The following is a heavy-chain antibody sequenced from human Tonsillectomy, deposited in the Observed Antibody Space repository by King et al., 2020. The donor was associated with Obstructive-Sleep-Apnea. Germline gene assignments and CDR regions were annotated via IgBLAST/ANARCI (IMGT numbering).Heavy chain of an antibody. CDR1: GFTFSDYY. CDR3: ARDSNSYDSSGYYPDGWFDP. CDR2: ISSSASYT. J-gene: IGHJ5*02. V-gene: IGHV3-11*06. D-gene: IGHD3-22*01. Sequence: VQLVESGGGLVKPGGSLRLSCAASGFTFSDYYVSWIRQAPGKGLEWVSYISSSASYTNYADSVKGRFTISRDNAKNPLYLQMNSLRAEDTAVYYCARDSNSYDSSGYYPDGWFDPWGQGTLVTVSS.